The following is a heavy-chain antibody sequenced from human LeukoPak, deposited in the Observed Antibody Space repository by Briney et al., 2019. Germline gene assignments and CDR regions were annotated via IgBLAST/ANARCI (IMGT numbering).Heavy chain of an antibody. J-gene: IGHJ6*03. CDR2: IYYSGST. CDR3: AIAVPAATNYYYYYYMDV. CDR1: GGSISSSSYY. D-gene: IGHD2-2*01. Sequence: SETLSLTCTVSGGSISSSSYYWGWIRQPPGKGLEWIGSIYYSGSTYYNPSLKSRVTISVDTSKNQFSLKLSSVTAADTAVYYCAIAVPAATNYYYYYYMDVWGKGTTVTISS. V-gene: IGHV4-39*01.